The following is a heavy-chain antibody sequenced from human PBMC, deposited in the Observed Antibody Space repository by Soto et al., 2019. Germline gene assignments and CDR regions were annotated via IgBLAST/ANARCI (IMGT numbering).Heavy chain of an antibody. CDR1: GFPFRNYA. V-gene: IGHV3-30*09. CDR3: AREAEEGSVFIAARGILSY. D-gene: IGHD6-6*01. CDR2: VSFDGGHI. Sequence: QVQLVESGGGVVQPGGSLTLSCAATGFPFRNYAMHWVRQPPGKGLEWLTLVSFDGGHIYYADSVTGRVAISRDDSKNTLYLQMSRLTPEDTAVYYCAREAEEGSVFIAARGILSYWGQGTLVTVSS. J-gene: IGHJ4*02.